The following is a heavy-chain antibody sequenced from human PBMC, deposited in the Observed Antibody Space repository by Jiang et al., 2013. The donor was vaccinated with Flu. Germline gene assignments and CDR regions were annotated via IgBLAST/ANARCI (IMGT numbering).Heavy chain of an antibody. CDR1: GYTFTSYG. Sequence: SVKVSCKASGYTFTSYGISWVRQAPGQGLEWMGWISAYNGNTNYAQKLQGRVTMTTDTSTSTAYMELRSLRSDDTAVYYCARDKIWRELLNDAFDIWGQGTMVTVSS. CDR3: ARDKIWRELLNDAFDI. V-gene: IGHV1-18*01. D-gene: IGHD1-26*01. J-gene: IGHJ3*02. CDR2: ISAYNGNT.